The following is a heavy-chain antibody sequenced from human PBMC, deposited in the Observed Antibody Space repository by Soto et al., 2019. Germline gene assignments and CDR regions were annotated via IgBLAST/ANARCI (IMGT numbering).Heavy chain of an antibody. CDR3: AKDMGRGSYYFDY. CDR2: ISWDGGST. Sequence: DVQLVESGGVVVQPGGSLRLSCAASGFTFDDYTMHWVRQAPGKGLEWVSLISWDGGSTYYADSVKGRFTISRDNSKNSLYLQMNSLRTEDTALYYCAKDMGRGSYYFDYWGQGTLVTVSS. CDR1: GFTFDDYT. V-gene: IGHV3-43*01. J-gene: IGHJ4*02. D-gene: IGHD1-26*01.